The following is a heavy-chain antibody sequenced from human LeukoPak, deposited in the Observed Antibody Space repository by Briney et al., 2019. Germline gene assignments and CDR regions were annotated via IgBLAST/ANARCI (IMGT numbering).Heavy chain of an antibody. CDR2: INPNSGGT. CDR3: ARDIKGYYDFWRGYTTEPYYFDY. V-gene: IGHV1-2*02. CDR1: GYTFTGYY. J-gene: IGHJ4*02. D-gene: IGHD3-3*01. Sequence: GASVKVSCKASGYTFTGYYMHWVRQAPGQGLEWMGWINPNSGGTNYAQKFQGRVTMTRDTSISTAYMELSRLRSDDTAVYYCARDIKGYYDFWRGYTTEPYYFDYWGQGTLVTVSS.